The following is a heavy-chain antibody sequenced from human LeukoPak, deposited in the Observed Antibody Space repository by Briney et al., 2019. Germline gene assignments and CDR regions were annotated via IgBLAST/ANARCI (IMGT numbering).Heavy chain of an antibody. CDR2: ISSSSSTI. CDR3: AKATVTGTDDAFGI. J-gene: IGHJ3*02. Sequence: GGSLRLSCAASGFTFSDYSMNWVRQAPGKGLEWVSYISSSSSTINYADSVKGRFTISRDNAKNSLYLQMNSLRDEDTAVYYCAKATVTGTDDAFGIWGQGTMVTVSS. V-gene: IGHV3-48*02. CDR1: GFTFSDYS. D-gene: IGHD4-17*01.